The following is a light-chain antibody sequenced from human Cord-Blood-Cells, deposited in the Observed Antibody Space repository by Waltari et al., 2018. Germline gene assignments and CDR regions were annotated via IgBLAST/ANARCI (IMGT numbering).Light chain of an antibody. CDR1: SSDVGGYNY. CDR2: DVS. J-gene: IGLJ1*01. Sequence: QSALTQPASVSGSPGQSLTISCPGTSSDVGGYNYVSWYQQHPGKAPKLMIYDVSNRPSGVSNRFSGSKSGNTASLTISGLQAEDEADYYCSSYTSSSTLGVFGTGTKVTVL. V-gene: IGLV2-14*01. CDR3: SSYTSSSTLGV.